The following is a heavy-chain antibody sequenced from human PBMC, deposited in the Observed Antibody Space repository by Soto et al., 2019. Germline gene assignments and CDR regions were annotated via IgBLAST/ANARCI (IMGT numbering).Heavy chain of an antibody. CDR2: IYYSGST. CDR1: GGSINGYY. V-gene: IGHV4-59*01. CDR3: AREAYYYGSGSYYWFDP. J-gene: IGHJ5*02. Sequence: SETLSLTCTVSGGSINGYYWSWIRQPPGKGLEWIGYIYYSGSTNYNPSLKSRVTISVDTSKNQFSLKLSSVTAADTAVYYCAREAYYYGSGSYYWFDPWGQGTLVTVSS. D-gene: IGHD3-10*01.